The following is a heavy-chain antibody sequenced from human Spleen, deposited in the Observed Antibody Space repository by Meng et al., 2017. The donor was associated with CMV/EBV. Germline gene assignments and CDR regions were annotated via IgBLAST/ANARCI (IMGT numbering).Heavy chain of an antibody. D-gene: IGHD3-10*01. CDR1: GYTFTSYD. V-gene: IGHV1-8*01. Sequence: ASVKVSCKASGYTFTSYDINWVRQATGQGLEWMGWMSPNSGNTGYAQKFQGRVTMTRNTSISTAYMELSSLRSEDTAVYYCARVNDYYGSGSVYYGMDVWGQGTTVTVSS. J-gene: IGHJ6*02. CDR2: MSPNSGNT. CDR3: ARVNDYYGSGSVYYGMDV.